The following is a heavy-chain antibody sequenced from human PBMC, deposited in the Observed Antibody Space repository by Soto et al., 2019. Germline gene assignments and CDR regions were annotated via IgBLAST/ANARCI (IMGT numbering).Heavy chain of an antibody. CDR3: ARDCTNGVCYPSYHYGMDV. CDR2: TYYRSKWYN. CDR1: GDSVSSNSAA. V-gene: IGHV6-1*01. J-gene: IGHJ6*02. D-gene: IGHD2-8*01. Sequence: KTSETLSLTCAISGDSVSSNSAAWNWIRQSPSRGLEWLGRTYYRSKWYNDYAVSVKSRITINPDTSKNQFSLQLNSVTPEDTAVYYCARDCTNGVCYPSYHYGMDVWGQGTTVTVSS.